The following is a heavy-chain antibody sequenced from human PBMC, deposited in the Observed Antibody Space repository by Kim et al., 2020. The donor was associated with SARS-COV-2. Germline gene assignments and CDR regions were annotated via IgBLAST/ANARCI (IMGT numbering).Heavy chain of an antibody. V-gene: IGHV1-24*01. CDR3: ATGGELSILYYFDY. CDR1: GYTLTELS. CDR2: FDPEDGET. J-gene: IGHJ4*02. D-gene: IGHD3-10*01. Sequence: ASVKVSCKVSGYTLTELSMHWVRQAPGKGLEWMGGFDPEDGETIYAQKFQGRVTMTEDTSTDTAYMELSSLRSEDTAVYYCATGGELSILYYFDYWGQGTLVTVSS.